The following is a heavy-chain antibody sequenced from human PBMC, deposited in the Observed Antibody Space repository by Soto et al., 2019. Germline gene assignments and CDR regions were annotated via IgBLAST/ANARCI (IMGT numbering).Heavy chain of an antibody. J-gene: IGHJ4*02. Sequence: SETLSLTCTVSGGSISSYYWSWIRQPPGKGLEWIGYIYYSGSTNYNHSLKSRVTISVDTSKNQFSLKLSSVTAADTAVYYCASLGYCSGGSCDDFDYWGQGTLVTVSS. V-gene: IGHV4-59*08. D-gene: IGHD2-15*01. CDR2: IYYSGST. CDR3: ASLGYCSGGSCDDFDY. CDR1: GGSISSYY.